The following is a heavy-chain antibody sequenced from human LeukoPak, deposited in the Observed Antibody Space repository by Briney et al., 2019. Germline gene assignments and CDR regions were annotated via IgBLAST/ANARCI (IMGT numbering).Heavy chain of an antibody. CDR1: GFTFSDTW. Sequence: GGSLRLSCAASGFTFSDTWMHWVRQAPGEGLVWVSRIRSDGSDTRYAESVKGRFTISRDNAKNTLYLQMNSLRAEDTAVYYCARERLPGNIVVVPAAPKNWFDPWGQGTLVTVSS. J-gene: IGHJ5*02. CDR2: IRSDGSDT. V-gene: IGHV3-74*01. D-gene: IGHD2-2*01. CDR3: ARERLPGNIVVVPAAPKNWFDP.